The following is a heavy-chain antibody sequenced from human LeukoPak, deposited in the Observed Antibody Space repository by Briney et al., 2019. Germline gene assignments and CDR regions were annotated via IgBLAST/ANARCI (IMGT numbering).Heavy chain of an antibody. CDR1: GGSISSYY. CDR2: IYYSGST. CDR3: ASDVGGREGLDY. J-gene: IGHJ4*02. Sequence: SETLSLTCTVSGGSISSYYWSWIRQPPGKGLEWIGYIYYSGSTNYNPSLKSRVTISVDTSKNQFSLKLSSVTAADAAVYYCASDVGGREGLDYWGQGTLVTVSS. D-gene: IGHD2-15*01. V-gene: IGHV4-59*01.